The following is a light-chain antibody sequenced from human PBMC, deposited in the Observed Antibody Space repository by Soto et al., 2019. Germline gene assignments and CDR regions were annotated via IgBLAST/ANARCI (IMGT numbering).Light chain of an antibody. CDR3: QQYNSYPWT. J-gene: IGKJ1*01. CDR2: MAS. V-gene: IGKV1-5*03. CDR1: QSISSS. Sequence: DIQMTQSPSTLSASVGDRVTITCRASQSISSSLAWYQQKPGKAPNLLIYMASSLESGVPSRFSGSGSGTEFTLTNTSLQPDDFATYYCQQYNSYPWTFGQGTKVDI.